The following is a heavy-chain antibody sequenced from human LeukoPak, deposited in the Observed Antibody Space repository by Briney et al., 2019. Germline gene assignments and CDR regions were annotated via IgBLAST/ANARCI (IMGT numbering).Heavy chain of an antibody. CDR2: IYYDGSKT. D-gene: IGHD6-6*01. CDR1: GFTFSNYG. J-gene: IGHJ4*02. Sequence: PGRSLTLSCAASGFTFSNYGMHWVRQAPGKGLEWVALIYYDGSKTYYADSVTGRFNISRDNSKNTQYLQMNSLRVEDTAVYYCAGGVGSSSSDPPLDYWGQGTQVTVSS. CDR3: AGGVGSSSSDPPLDY. V-gene: IGHV3-33*01.